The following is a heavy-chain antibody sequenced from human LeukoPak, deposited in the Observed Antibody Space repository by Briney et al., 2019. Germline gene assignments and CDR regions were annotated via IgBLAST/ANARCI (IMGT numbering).Heavy chain of an antibody. CDR1: GGSISSYY. CDR2: IYYSGST. CDR3: VRGGIVGTTARIPLFDY. J-gene: IGHJ4*02. D-gene: IGHD1-26*01. V-gene: IGHV4-59*01. Sequence: SETLSLTCTVSGGSISSYYWSWVRQPPGKGREWIGYIYYSGSTNYNPSLKSRVTMSVDTSKNQFSLKLSSVTAADTAVYYCVRGGIVGTTARIPLFDYWGQGTLVTVSS.